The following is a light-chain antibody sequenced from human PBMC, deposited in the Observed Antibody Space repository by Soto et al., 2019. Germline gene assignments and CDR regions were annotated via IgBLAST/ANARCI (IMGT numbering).Light chain of an antibody. CDR3: REYNSHSGT. CDR1: QSVSSW. V-gene: IGKV1-5*03. CDR2: KAS. J-gene: IGKJ1*01. Sequence: TQCRASVSISVGARATINCRASQSVSSWLAWYQQKPGKAPNLLIYKASTLESGVPSRFSCSGSGTEFTLAISLLQPDDFATYYCREYNSHSGTCGQGTTGDIK.